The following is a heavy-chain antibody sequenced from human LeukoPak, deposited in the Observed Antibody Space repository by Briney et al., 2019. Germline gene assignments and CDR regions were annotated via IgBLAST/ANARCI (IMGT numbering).Heavy chain of an antibody. V-gene: IGHV3-23*01. CDR3: AKPYYYDSRKYYFDY. J-gene: IGHJ4*02. CDR2: ISGSGGST. Sequence: GGSLRLSRAASGFTFSSYAMSWVRQAPGKGLEWVSAISGSGGSTYYADSVKGRSTISRDNSKNTLYLQMNSLRAEDTAVYYCAKPYYYDSRKYYFDYWGQGTLVTVSS. CDR1: GFTFSSYA. D-gene: IGHD3-22*01.